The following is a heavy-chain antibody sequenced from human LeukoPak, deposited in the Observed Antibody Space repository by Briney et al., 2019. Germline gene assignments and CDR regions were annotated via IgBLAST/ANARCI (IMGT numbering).Heavy chain of an antibody. V-gene: IGHV3-23*01. CDR3: AKDPNSSGWTRGDAFDI. CDR1: GFSFSSYA. CDR2: ISGSGGST. J-gene: IGHJ3*02. Sequence: GGSLRLSCAASGFSFSSYAMSWVRQAPGKGLEWVSAISGSGGSTYYADSVKGRFTISRDNSKDTLYLQMNSLRAEDTAVYYCAKDPNSSGWTRGDAFDIWGQGTMVTVSS. D-gene: IGHD6-19*01.